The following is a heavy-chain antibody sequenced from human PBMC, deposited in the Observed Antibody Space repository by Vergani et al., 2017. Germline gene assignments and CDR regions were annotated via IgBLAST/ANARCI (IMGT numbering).Heavy chain of an antibody. D-gene: IGHD2-21*02. Sequence: QVQLQESGPGLVKPSQTLSLTCTVSGYSISRGGYYWNWIRQPPGKGLEWIGYIYYSGSTNYNSSLKSRVSMSVDTSKNQFSLRLSSVTAADTAVYYCAREVGTEGFDYWGQGTLVTVSS. CDR1: GYSISRGGYY. J-gene: IGHJ4*02. CDR2: IYYSGST. V-gene: IGHV4-31*03. CDR3: AREVGTEGFDY.